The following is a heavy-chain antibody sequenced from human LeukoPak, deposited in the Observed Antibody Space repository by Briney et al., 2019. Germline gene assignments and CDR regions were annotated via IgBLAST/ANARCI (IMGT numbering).Heavy chain of an antibody. CDR1: GYTFTGYY. J-gene: IGHJ4*02. V-gene: IGHV1-2*02. CDR2: INPNSGGT. CDR3: ARDPLQWLVQYYFEY. D-gene: IGHD6-19*01. Sequence: GASVKVPCKASGYTFTGYYMHWVRQAPGQGLEWMGWINPNSGGTNYAQKFQGRVTMTRDTSISTAYMELSRLRSDDTAVYYCARDPLQWLVQYYFEYWGQGTLVTVSS.